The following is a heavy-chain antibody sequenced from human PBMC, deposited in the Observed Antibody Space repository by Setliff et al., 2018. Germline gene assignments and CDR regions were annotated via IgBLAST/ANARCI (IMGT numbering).Heavy chain of an antibody. D-gene: IGHD6-25*01. CDR1: GYSFSTYA. Sequence: ASVKVSCKASGYSFSTYAMSWIRQAPGQGLEWMGWINTNTGNPSYAQGFTGRFVFSLATSVSTAYLQISSLKPEDTAMYYCARASRFAAIVWKGDYYMDVWGKGTTVTVSS. CDR3: ARASRFAAIVWKGDYYMDV. J-gene: IGHJ6*03. V-gene: IGHV7-4-1*02. CDR2: INTNTGNP.